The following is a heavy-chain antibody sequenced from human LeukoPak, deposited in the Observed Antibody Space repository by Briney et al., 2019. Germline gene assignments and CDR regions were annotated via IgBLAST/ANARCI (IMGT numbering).Heavy chain of an antibody. V-gene: IGHV3-7*03. J-gene: IGHJ6*02. CDR1: GFTFNSYW. CDR2: IKQDGSDK. CDR3: AKDIRYCSSTSCPLYYGMDV. D-gene: IGHD2-2*01. Sequence: PGGSLRLSCAASGFTFNSYWMTWVRQAPGKGLEWVADIKQDGSDKYYAGSVKGRFTISRDNAKNSLYLQMNSLRAEDTALYYCAKDIRYCSSTSCPLYYGMDVWGQGATVTVSS.